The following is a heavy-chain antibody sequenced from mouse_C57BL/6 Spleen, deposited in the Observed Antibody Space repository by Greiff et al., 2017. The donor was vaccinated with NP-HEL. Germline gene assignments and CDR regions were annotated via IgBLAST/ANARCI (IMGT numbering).Heavy chain of an antibody. V-gene: IGHV5-17*01. J-gene: IGHJ3*01. CDR1: GFTFSDYG. D-gene: IGHD4-1*01. CDR3: ARPEDLLGRTWFAY. Sequence: EVKVVESGGGLVKPGGSLKLSCAASGFTFSDYGMHWVRQAPEKGLEWVAYISSGSSTIYYADTVKGRFTISRDNAKNTLFLQMTSLRSEDTAMYYCARPEDLLGRTWFAYWGQGTLVTVSA. CDR2: ISSGSSTI.